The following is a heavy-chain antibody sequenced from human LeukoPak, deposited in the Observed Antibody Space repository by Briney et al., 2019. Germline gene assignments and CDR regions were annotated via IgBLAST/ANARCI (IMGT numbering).Heavy chain of an antibody. CDR3: ARMAGYSSGWYNG. J-gene: IGHJ4*02. CDR1: GFTFSSYW. CDR2: IKQDGSEK. Sequence: GGSLRLSCAASGFTFSSYWMSWVRQAPGKGLEWVANIKQDGSEKYYVDSVKGRFTISRDNAKNSLYLQMNSLRAEDTAVYYCARMAGYSSGWYNGWGQGTLVTVSS. V-gene: IGHV3-7*03. D-gene: IGHD6-19*01.